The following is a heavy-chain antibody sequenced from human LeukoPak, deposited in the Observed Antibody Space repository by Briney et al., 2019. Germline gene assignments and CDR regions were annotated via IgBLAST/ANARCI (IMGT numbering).Heavy chain of an antibody. J-gene: IGHJ4*02. CDR3: ARAPPYYYDSSGH. D-gene: IGHD3-22*01. V-gene: IGHV1-2*02. Sequence: GASVKVSCKASGYTFTGYYMHWVRQAPGQGLEWMGWINPNSGGTNYAQKFQGRVTMTRDTSISTAYMELSRLRSGDTAVYYCARAPPYYYDSSGHWGQGTLVTVSS. CDR1: GYTFTGYY. CDR2: INPNSGGT.